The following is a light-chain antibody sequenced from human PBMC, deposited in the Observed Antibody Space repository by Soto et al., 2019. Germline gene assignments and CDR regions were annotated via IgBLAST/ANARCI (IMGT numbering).Light chain of an antibody. CDR3: QQYGSSPGT. CDR2: VAS. Sequence: EIVLTQSPGTLSLSPGERATLSCRASQSVSSSYLAWYQQKPGQAPRLLIYVASSRATGIPDRFSGSGSGTDFTLTISRLEPEVFAVYYCQQYGSSPGTFGQGTKVEI. V-gene: IGKV3-20*01. J-gene: IGKJ1*01. CDR1: QSVSSSY.